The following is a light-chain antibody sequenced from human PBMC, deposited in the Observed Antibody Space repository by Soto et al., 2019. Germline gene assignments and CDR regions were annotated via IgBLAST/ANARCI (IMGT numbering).Light chain of an antibody. CDR2: RNN. CDR1: SSNIGSNY. CDR3: AAWDDSLSGWV. V-gene: IGLV1-47*01. Sequence: HSVLTQPPSASGTPGQRVSISCSGSSSNIGSNYVYWYQQLPGTAPKLLIYRNNQRHSGVPDRFSGSKSGTSASLAISGLRSEDEADYYCAAWDDSLSGWVFGGGTKLTVL. J-gene: IGLJ3*02.